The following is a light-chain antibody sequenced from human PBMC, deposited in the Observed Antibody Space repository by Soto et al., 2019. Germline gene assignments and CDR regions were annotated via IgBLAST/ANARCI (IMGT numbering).Light chain of an antibody. V-gene: IGLV2-14*02. CDR3: SSYTSSSTHV. CDR1: SRDVGTYNL. J-gene: IGLJ1*01. CDR2: EGN. Sequence: QSALTQPASVSGSPGQSITISCTGTSRDVGTYNLVSWYQQHPGKAPKLIIYEGNKRPSGVSNRFSGSKSGNTASLTISGLQAEDEGDYYCSSYTSSSTHVFGSGTKLTVL.